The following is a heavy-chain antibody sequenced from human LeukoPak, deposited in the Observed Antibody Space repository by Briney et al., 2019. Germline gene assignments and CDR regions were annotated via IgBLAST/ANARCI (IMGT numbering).Heavy chain of an antibody. CDR2: ISSSSSYI. CDR1: GFTFSSYG. Sequence: GGSLRLSCAASGFTFSSYGMSWVRQAPGKGLEWVSSISSSSSYIYYADSVKGRFTISRDNAKNSLYLQMNSLRAEDTAVYYCARDLISGSYYDAFDIWGQGTMVTVSS. D-gene: IGHD1-26*01. J-gene: IGHJ3*02. CDR3: ARDLISGSYYDAFDI. V-gene: IGHV3-21*01.